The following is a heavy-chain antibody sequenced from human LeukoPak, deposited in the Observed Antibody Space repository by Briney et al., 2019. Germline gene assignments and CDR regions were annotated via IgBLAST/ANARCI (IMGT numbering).Heavy chain of an antibody. CDR3: ARGSDYYYYYYMDV. J-gene: IGHJ6*03. CDR2: ISSSSSTI. CDR1: GFTFSTYW. V-gene: IGHV3-48*01. Sequence: GGSLRLSCAASGFTFSTYWMTWVRQAPGKGLEWVSYISSSSSTICYADSVKGRFTISRDNAKNSLYLQMNSLRAEDTAVYYCARGSDYYYYYYMDVWGKGTTVTVSS.